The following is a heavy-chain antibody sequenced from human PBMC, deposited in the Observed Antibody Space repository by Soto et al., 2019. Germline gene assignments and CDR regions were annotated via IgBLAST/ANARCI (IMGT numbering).Heavy chain of an antibody. J-gene: IGHJ5*02. CDR3: AKAHAGYSSGWYLPWFDP. CDR2: ISGSGGST. CDR1: GFTFSIYA. Sequence: PWGSLLLSCASSGFTFSIYAMSWVRQAPGKGLEWVSAISGSGGSTYYADSVKGRFTISRDNSKNTLYLQMNSLRAEDTAVYYCAKAHAGYSSGWYLPWFDPWGQGTMVTVSS. D-gene: IGHD6-19*01. V-gene: IGHV3-23*01.